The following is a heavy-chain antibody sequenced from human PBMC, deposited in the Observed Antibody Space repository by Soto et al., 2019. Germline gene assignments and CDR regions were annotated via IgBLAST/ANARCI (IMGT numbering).Heavy chain of an antibody. V-gene: IGHV4-59*01. CDR3: ARGTEPYGMDV. J-gene: IGHJ6*02. Sequence: QVQLQESGPGLVKPSETLSLTCTVSGGSISSYYWSWIRQPPGKGLERIGYIYYSGSTNYNPSLKSRVTISVDTSKNQFSLKLSSVTAADTAVYYCARGTEPYGMDVWGQGTTVTVSS. CDR1: GGSISSYY. CDR2: IYYSGST.